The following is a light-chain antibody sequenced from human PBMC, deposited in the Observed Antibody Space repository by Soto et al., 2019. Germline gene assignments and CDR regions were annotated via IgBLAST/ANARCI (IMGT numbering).Light chain of an antibody. Sequence: QSVLTQPPSASATPGQRVAIPCSGGASNIESNTVTWYKQLPGTAPKLVIYSNDDRPSGVPARFSGSRSGTSASLAISGLQSDDEADYFCAAWDDRLNGYVFGGGTKVTVL. CDR1: ASNIESNT. V-gene: IGLV1-44*01. J-gene: IGLJ1*01. CDR3: AAWDDRLNGYV. CDR2: SND.